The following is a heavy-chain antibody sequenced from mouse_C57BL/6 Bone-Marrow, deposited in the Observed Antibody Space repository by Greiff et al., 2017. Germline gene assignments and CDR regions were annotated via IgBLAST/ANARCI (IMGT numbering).Heavy chain of an antibody. V-gene: IGHV1-81*01. Sequence: VQLLESGAELVRPGASVKLSCKASGYTFTSYGISWVKQRTGQGLEWIGEIYPRSGTTYYNEKFKGKATLTADKSSSTAYMELRSLTSEDSAVYFCAGRYTTVVATDFDYWGQGTTLTVSS. CDR3: AGRYTTVVATDFDY. CDR2: IYPRSGTT. CDR1: GYTFTSYG. D-gene: IGHD1-1*01. J-gene: IGHJ2*01.